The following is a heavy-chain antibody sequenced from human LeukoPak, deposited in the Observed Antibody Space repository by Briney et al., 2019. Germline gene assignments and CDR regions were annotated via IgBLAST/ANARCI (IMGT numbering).Heavy chain of an antibody. Sequence: GGSLRLSCAASGFTFSGSAMPWVRQASGKGLEWVGRIRSKANSYATAYAASVKGRFTISRDDSKNTAYLQMNSLKAEDTAVYYCTRQDGDYYYYGMDVWGQGTTVTVSS. V-gene: IGHV3-73*01. CDR2: IRSKANSYAT. CDR1: GFTFSGSA. J-gene: IGHJ6*02. CDR3: TRQDGDYYYYGMDV. D-gene: IGHD4-17*01.